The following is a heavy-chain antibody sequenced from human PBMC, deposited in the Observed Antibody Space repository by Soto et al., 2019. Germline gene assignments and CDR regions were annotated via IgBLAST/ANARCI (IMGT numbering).Heavy chain of an antibody. V-gene: IGHV1-69*06. CDR3: ADTYYDFWSGYSYYYYYGMDV. CDR2: IIPIFGTA. D-gene: IGHD3-3*01. CDR1: GDTFSSYA. J-gene: IGHJ6*02. Sequence: ASVKVSCKASGDTFSSYAISWVRQAPGQGLEWMGGIIPIFGTANYAQKFQGRVTITADKSTSTAYMELSSLRSEDTAVYYCADTYYDFWSGYSYYYYYGMDVWGQGTTVTVSS.